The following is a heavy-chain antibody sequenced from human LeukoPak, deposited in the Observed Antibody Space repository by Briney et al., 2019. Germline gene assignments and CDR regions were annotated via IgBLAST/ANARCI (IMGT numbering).Heavy chain of an antibody. Sequence: ASVKVSCTASGYTFTSYGISWVRQAPGQGLEWMGGISAYNGNTNYAQKLQGRVTMTTDTSTSTAYVELRSLRSEDTAVYYCASDYPYSSSSLSYYYYGMDVWGQGTTVTVSS. D-gene: IGHD6-6*01. CDR1: GYTFTSYG. CDR3: ASDYPYSSSSLSYYYYGMDV. CDR2: ISAYNGNT. J-gene: IGHJ6*02. V-gene: IGHV1-18*01.